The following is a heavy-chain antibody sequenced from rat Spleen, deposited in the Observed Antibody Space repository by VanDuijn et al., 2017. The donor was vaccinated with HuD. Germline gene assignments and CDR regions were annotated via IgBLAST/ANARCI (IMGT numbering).Heavy chain of an antibody. CDR1: GFTFSNYG. Sequence: EVQLVESGGGLVQPGRSLKLSCAASGFTFSNYGMHWIRQAPTKGLEWVASISPSGGSTYYRNSVKGRFTISRDNAKSTLYLQMDSLRSEDTATYSCATSVRTPGYWGQGVMVTVSS. CDR2: ISPSGGST. V-gene: IGHV5-19*01. J-gene: IGHJ2*01. D-gene: IGHD1-11*01. CDR3: ATSVRTPGY.